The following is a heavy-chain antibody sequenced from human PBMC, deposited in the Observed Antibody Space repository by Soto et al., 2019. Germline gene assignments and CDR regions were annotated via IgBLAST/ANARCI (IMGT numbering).Heavy chain of an antibody. Sequence: QVTLKESGPVLVKPTETLTLTCTVSGFSLSNTRMGVSWIRQPLGKALEWLAHIFSNDEKSYSTSLKSRLTISKDTSKSQVVLSMTNMDPVDTATYYCTRIEKGSATYTWGQGTLVTVSS. D-gene: IGHD3-10*01. V-gene: IGHV2-26*01. CDR3: TRIEKGSATYT. CDR2: IFSNDEK. CDR1: GFSLSNTRMG. J-gene: IGHJ5*02.